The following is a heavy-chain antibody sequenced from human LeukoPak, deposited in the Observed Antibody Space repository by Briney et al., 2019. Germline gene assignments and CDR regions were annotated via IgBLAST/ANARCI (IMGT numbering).Heavy chain of an antibody. V-gene: IGHV1-69*04. CDR3: ARDIFSGDCGGDCYSVFDP. CDR2: IITILGIA. D-gene: IGHD2-21*02. Sequence: ASVTVSSKASGGTFTIYAISWVRQAPGQGQEWMGRIITILGIANYAQKFQGRGTITADKSTSTAYMELSSLRSEDTAVYYCARDIFSGDCGGDCYSVFDPWGQGTLVTVSS. CDR1: GGTFTIYA. J-gene: IGHJ5*02.